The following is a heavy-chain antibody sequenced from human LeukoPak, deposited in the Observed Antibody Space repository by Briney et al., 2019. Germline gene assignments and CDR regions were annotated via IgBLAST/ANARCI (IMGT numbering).Heavy chain of an antibody. Sequence: GGSLRLSCAASGFTFSSYCMSWVRHPPAKGLECVANIKQDGSEKYYVDSVKGRFTISRDNAKNSLYLQMNSLRAEDTAVYYCARDLRGSYWGQGTLITVSS. CDR3: ARDLRGSY. CDR2: IKQDGSEK. J-gene: IGHJ4*02. CDR1: GFTFSSYC. D-gene: IGHD5-12*01. V-gene: IGHV3-7*01.